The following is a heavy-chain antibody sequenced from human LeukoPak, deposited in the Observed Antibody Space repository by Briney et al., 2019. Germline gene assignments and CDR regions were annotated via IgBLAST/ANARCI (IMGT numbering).Heavy chain of an antibody. CDR3: ARDCSGGSCYGAFDI. CDR2: IYDGGST. Sequence: PSETLSLTCTVSGASIRSGDYHWSWIRQPPGKGLEWIGYIYDGGSTYYNPSLKSRITISVDTSENRFSLKLSSVTATDTAVYYCARDCSGGSCYGAFDIWGQGTMVTVSS. J-gene: IGHJ3*02. D-gene: IGHD2-15*01. V-gene: IGHV4-30-4*01. CDR1: GASIRSGDYH.